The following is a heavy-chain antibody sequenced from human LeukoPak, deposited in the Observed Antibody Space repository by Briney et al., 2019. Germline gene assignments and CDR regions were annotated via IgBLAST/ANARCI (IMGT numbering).Heavy chain of an antibody. CDR3: ASGGEKGGPY. CDR1: GFTLSSYS. V-gene: IGHV3-33*08. D-gene: IGHD3-10*01. Sequence: PGGSLRLSCAASGFTLSSYSMNWVRQAPGKGLEWVAVIWYDGSNKYYADSVKGRFTISRDNSKNTLYLQMNSLRAEDTAVYYCASGGEKGGPYWGQGTLVTVSS. J-gene: IGHJ4*02. CDR2: IWYDGSNK.